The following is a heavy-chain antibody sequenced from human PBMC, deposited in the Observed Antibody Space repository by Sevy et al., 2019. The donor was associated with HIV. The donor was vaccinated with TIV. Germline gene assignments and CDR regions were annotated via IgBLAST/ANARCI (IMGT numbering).Heavy chain of an antibody. CDR3: ARVVVTATYYFDY. J-gene: IGHJ4*02. V-gene: IGHV3-23*01. D-gene: IGHD2-21*02. CDR2: ISGSGGST. Sequence: GGSLRLSCAASEFTFSSYAMTWVRQAPGKGLEWVSAISGSGGSTYFADSVEGRFTISRDNSENTLYLQVNSLRAEDTAVYYCARVVVTATYYFDYWGQGTLVTVSS. CDR1: EFTFSSYA.